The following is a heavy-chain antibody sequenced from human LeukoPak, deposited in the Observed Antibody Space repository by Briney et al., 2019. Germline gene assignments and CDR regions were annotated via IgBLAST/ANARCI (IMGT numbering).Heavy chain of an antibody. CDR3: ARVGSGWKEYFQH. CDR1: GFTFSSYA. Sequence: GGSLRLSCAASGFTFSSYAMHWVRQAPGKGLEWVAVISYDGSNKYYADSVKGRFTISRDNSKNTLYLQMNSLRDEDTAVYYCARVGSGWKEYFQHWGQGTLVTVSS. V-gene: IGHV3-30*04. D-gene: IGHD6-19*01. CDR2: ISYDGSNK. J-gene: IGHJ1*01.